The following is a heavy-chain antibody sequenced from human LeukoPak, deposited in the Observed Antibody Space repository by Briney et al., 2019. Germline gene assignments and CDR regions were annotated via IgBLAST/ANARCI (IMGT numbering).Heavy chain of an antibody. CDR1: GFIVSSNY. CDR2: ISGSGGST. Sequence: GGSLRLSCAASGFIVSSNYMGWVRQAPGKGLEWVSVISGSGGSTYSADSVKGRFTISRDNSKNTLYLQMNSLRAEDTAVYFCAKSQDGGRLFHFDYWGQGTLVTVSS. V-gene: IGHV3-23*01. D-gene: IGHD1-26*01. J-gene: IGHJ4*02. CDR3: AKSQDGGRLFHFDY.